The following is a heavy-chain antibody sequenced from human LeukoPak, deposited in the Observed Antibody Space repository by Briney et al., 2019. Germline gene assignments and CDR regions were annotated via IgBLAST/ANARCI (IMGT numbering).Heavy chain of an antibody. D-gene: IGHD6-19*01. Sequence: ASVRVSCKASGYTFTHHGIAWIRQAPGQGLEWLGWISCYNGDTIYAQKFQGRVTLTTEKSTSTVYMELRSLTSDDTAVYYCARDPSNTSGWYQYFDAWGRGTLVSVSS. CDR1: GYTFTHHG. CDR3: ARDPSNTSGWYQYFDA. CDR2: ISCYNGDT. V-gene: IGHV1-18*01. J-gene: IGHJ2*01.